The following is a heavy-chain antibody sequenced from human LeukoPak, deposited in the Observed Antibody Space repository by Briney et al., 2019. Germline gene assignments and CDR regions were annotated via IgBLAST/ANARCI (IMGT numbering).Heavy chain of an antibody. CDR3: ARLLGASTTYDY. Sequence: GGSLRLSCEASGFSFSAHWMSWVRQPQGKGLEWVASIYPEGSQKYYLDSVRGRFTIYRDNTKNSPYLQTFSLGAEDTAVYYCARLLGASTTYDYWGQGTLVTVSS. J-gene: IGHJ4*02. CDR1: GFSFSAHW. V-gene: IGHV3-7*01. D-gene: IGHD3-16*01. CDR2: IYPEGSQK.